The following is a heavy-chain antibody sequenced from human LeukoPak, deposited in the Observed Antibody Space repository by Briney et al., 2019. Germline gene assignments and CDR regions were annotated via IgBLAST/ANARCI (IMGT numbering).Heavy chain of an antibody. V-gene: IGHV4-59*01. J-gene: IGHJ4*02. CDR2: TYYSGST. CDR1: GGSISSYY. D-gene: IGHD3-9*01. CDR3: ASADILTGYSSPFGY. Sequence: SETLSLTCTVSGGSISSYYWSWIRQPPGKGLEWIGYTYYSGSTNYNPSLKSRVTISVDTSKNQFSLQLSSVTAADAAVYYCASADILTGYSSPFGYWGQGTMVTVSS.